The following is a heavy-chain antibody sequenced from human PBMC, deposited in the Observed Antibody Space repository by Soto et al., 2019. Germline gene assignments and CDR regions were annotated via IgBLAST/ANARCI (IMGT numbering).Heavy chain of an antibody. CDR2: IDYSGRS. J-gene: IGHJ5*02. Sequence: SETLSLICTVSGASISSDYWSWIRQPPGKGLEWIGYIDYSGRSNYNPSLKSRVTIWEDTSKNQFSLKINSVTAADTAVYYCASGHSGYAGHWFDPWGQGTLVTVSS. D-gene: IGHD5-12*01. CDR3: ASGHSGYAGHWFDP. CDR1: GASISSDY. V-gene: IGHV4-59*01.